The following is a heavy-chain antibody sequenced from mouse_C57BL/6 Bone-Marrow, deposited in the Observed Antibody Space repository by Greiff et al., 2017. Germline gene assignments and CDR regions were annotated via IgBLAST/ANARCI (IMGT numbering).Heavy chain of an antibody. D-gene: IGHD6-1*01. CDR3: ARFQCHYYAMDY. V-gene: IGHV1-81*01. CDR2: IYPRSGNT. Sequence: QVQLKESGAELARPGASVKLSCKASGYTFTSYGISWVKQRTGQGLEWIGEIYPRSGNTYYNEKFKGKATLTADKSSSTAYMELRSLTSEDSAVYFCARFQCHYYAMDYWGQGTSVTVSS. CDR1: GYTFTSYG. J-gene: IGHJ4*01.